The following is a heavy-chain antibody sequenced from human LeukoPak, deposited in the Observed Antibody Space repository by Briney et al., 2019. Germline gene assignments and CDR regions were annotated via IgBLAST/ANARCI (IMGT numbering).Heavy chain of an antibody. V-gene: IGHV4-61*01. D-gene: IGHD3-22*01. CDR3: ARRHYYNGRAYYFLDY. Sequence: SETLSLTCTVSGGSVSSDNYYWTWIRQPPGKGLQWIGYISYSGSTNYNPSLKSRVTTSLHTSKNQFSLRLSSLTAADTAVYYCARRHYYNGRAYYFLDYWGQGTLVTVSS. J-gene: IGHJ4*02. CDR2: ISYSGST. CDR1: GGSVSSDNYY.